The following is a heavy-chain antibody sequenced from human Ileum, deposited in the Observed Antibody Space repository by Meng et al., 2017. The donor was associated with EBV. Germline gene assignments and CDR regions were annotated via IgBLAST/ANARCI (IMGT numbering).Heavy chain of an antibody. CDR2: IYHSGST. V-gene: IGHV4-4*02. CDR1: GGSISSSSW. CDR3: ASFPPPGKQWLVTDY. J-gene: IGHJ4*02. D-gene: IGHD6-19*01. Sequence: QWQLQRSGPRLVKPSGTLSLPSAVPGGSISSSSWWSWVRQPPGKGLEWIVEIYHSGSTNYNPSLKSRVTISVDKSKNQFSLKLSSVTAADTAVYYCASFPPPGKQWLVTDYWGQGTLVTVSS.